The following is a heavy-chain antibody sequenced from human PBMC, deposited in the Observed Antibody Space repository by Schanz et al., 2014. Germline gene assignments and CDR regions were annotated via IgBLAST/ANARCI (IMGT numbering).Heavy chain of an antibody. Sequence: QLQMQESGPGLVKPSETLSLTCSVSGDSISSTSYYWGWIRQPPGKGLEWIGSIYYSGSTYYNASPKSRVTIPEDTSKNQFSRKLNSVTAADSAVYYCARLWGGWRIPDYWGQGTLVTVSS. D-gene: IGHD6-19*01. CDR3: ARLWGGWRIPDY. J-gene: IGHJ4*02. V-gene: IGHV4-39*01. CDR2: IYYSGST. CDR1: GDSISSTSYY.